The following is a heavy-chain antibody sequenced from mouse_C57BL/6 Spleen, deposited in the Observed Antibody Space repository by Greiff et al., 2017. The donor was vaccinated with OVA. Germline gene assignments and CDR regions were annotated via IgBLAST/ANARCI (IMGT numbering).Heavy chain of an antibody. CDR3: ARGDYYGERTGAMDY. Sequence: EVQLQQSEGGLVQPGSSMKLSCTASGFTFSDYYMAWVRQVPEKGLEWVANINYDGSSTYYLDSLKSRFIISRDNAKNILYLQMSSLKSEDTATYYCARGDYYGERTGAMDYWGQGTSVTVSS. CDR2: INYDGSST. D-gene: IGHD1-1*01. V-gene: IGHV5-16*01. J-gene: IGHJ4*01. CDR1: GFTFSDYY.